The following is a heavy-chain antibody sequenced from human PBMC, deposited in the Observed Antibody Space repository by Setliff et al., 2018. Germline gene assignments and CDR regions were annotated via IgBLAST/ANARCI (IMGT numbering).Heavy chain of an antibody. Sequence: SETLSLTCAVYGGPFSSYYWSWIRQPPGKGLEWIGRIYTSGSTTYNPSLKSRVTISVDTSKNQFSLKLSSVTAADTAVYYCARKCRNIVVVPAAVIYYYYYYMDVWGKGTTVTVSS. CDR3: ARKCRNIVVVPAAVIYYYYYYMDV. J-gene: IGHJ6*03. CDR1: GGPFSSYY. CDR2: IYTSGST. D-gene: IGHD2-2*01. V-gene: IGHV4-59*10.